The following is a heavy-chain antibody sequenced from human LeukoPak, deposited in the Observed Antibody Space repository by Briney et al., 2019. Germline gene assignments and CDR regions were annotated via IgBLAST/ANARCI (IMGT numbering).Heavy chain of an antibody. CDR3: AGSYCGGDCHRGYYYYGMDV. CDR1: GGTFSSYA. Sequence: SVKVSCKASGGTFSSYAISWVRQAPGQGLEWMVRIIPIFGIANYAQKLQGRVTITADKSTSTAYMELSSLRSEDTAVYYCAGSYCGGDCHRGYYYYGMDVWGQGTTVTVSS. CDR2: IIPIFGIA. V-gene: IGHV1-69*04. D-gene: IGHD2-21*02. J-gene: IGHJ6*02.